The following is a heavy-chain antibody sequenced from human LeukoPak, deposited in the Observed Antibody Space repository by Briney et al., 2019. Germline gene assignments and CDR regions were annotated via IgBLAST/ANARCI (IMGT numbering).Heavy chain of an antibody. J-gene: IGHJ2*01. V-gene: IGHV3-30*02. CDR2: IRYDGSNK. Sequence: GGSLRLSCAASGFTFSNYGMHWVRQAPGKGLEWVAFIRYDGSNKYYTDSVKGRFTISRDNSKNTLYLQMNSLRAEDTAVYYCTKDVCGYFDLWGRGTLVTVSS. CDR3: TKDVCGYFDL. CDR1: GFTFSNYG.